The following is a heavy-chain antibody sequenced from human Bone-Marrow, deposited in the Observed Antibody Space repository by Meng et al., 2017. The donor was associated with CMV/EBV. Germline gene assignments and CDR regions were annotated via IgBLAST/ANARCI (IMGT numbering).Heavy chain of an antibody. CDR3: ARDYSGGY. V-gene: IGHV3-21*04. CDR2: ISSSSSYI. Sequence: LRLSCAASGFTFSSYSMNWVRQAPGKGLEWVSSISSSSSYIYYADSVKGRFTISRDNSKNTLFLQMNSLRTEDTAIYYCARDYSGGYWGRGTLVTVSS. D-gene: IGHD1-26*01. J-gene: IGHJ4*02. CDR1: GFTFSSYS.